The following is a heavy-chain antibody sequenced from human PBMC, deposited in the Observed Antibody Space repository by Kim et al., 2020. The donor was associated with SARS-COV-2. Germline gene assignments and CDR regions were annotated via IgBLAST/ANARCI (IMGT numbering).Heavy chain of an antibody. CDR3: ARVSEAMIRGEAGAGTFGF. Sequence: ASVKVSCKASGYTFTSYAMNWVRQAPGQGLEWMGWINTNTGNPTYAQGFTGRFVFSLDTSVNTAYLQISSLKAEDTAVYYCARVSEAMIRGEAGAGTFGFWGQGTLVTVSS. J-gene: IGHJ4*02. V-gene: IGHV7-4-1*02. CDR2: INTNTGNP. D-gene: IGHD3-10*01. CDR1: GYTFTSYA.